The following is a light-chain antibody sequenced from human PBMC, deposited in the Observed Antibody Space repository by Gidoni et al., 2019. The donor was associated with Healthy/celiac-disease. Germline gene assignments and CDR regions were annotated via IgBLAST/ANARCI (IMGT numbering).Light chain of an antibody. Sequence: DIVMTQSPLSLPVTPGEPASISCRSSQSLLHSNGYNYLDWYLQKPGQSPQLLIYLGSNRASGVPDRFSGSGSGTDFTLKISRVEAEDVGVYYCMQALQTPRLTFGQETRLEIK. V-gene: IGKV2-28*01. CDR3: MQALQTPRLT. J-gene: IGKJ5*01. CDR1: QSLLHSNGYNY. CDR2: LGS.